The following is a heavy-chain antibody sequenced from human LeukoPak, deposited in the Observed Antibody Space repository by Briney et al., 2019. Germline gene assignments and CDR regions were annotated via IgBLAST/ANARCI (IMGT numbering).Heavy chain of an antibody. CDR2: ISGSGSST. J-gene: IGHJ4*02. Sequence: GGSLRLSCTASGFTFSSYGMSWVRQAPGKGLEWVSAISGSGSSTYYADSVKGRFTISRDNSKNTLYLQMNSLRAEDTAVYYCAKDASRSGSYGDYWGQGTLVTVSS. D-gene: IGHD1-26*01. CDR1: GFTFSSYG. V-gene: IGHV3-23*01. CDR3: AKDASRSGSYGDY.